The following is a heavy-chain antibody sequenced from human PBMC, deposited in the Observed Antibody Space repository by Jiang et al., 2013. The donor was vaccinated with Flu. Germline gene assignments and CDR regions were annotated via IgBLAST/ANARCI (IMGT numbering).Heavy chain of an antibody. Sequence: GGSLRLSCAASGFTFSSYGVHWVRQAPGKGLEWVAFIRNDGTNKYYGDSVKGRFTISRDNSKNTLYLQMSSLRAEDTAVYYCAKGVSGWYVRIVWMDVWGQGTMVTVSS. CDR3: AKGVSGWYVRIVWMDV. CDR1: GFTFSSYG. CDR2: IRNDGTNK. D-gene: IGHD6-19*01. V-gene: IGHV3-30*02. J-gene: IGHJ6*02.